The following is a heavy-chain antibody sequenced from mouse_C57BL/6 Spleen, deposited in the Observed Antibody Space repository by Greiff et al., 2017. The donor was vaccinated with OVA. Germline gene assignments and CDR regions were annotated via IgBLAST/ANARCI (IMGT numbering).Heavy chain of an antibody. D-gene: IGHD1-1*01. V-gene: IGHV1-26*01. CDR2: INPNNGGT. J-gene: IGHJ3*01. Sequence: VQLQQSGPELVKPGASVKISCKASGYTFTDYYMNWVKQSHGKSLEWIGDINPNNGGTSYNQKFKGKATLTVDKSSSTAYMELRSLTSEDSAVYYCARSYYGLAWFAYWGQGTLVTVSA. CDR3: ARSYYGLAWFAY. CDR1: GYTFTDYY.